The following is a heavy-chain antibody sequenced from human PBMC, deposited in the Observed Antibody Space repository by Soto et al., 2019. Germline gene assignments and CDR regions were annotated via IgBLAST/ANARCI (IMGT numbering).Heavy chain of an antibody. CDR3: ARNYVGNSQFFDL. Sequence: QVQLLESGPGLVKPSGTLSLNCSVSGDAITRHYWSWIRQSPGKGLEWLGYFFHTGTALYNPSLRSRVSRSVDTSKNQFSLKLTSVIPAATAVYLGARNYVGNSQFFDLWGRGTLVTVSS. CDR1: GDAITRHY. D-gene: IGHD1-7*01. CDR2: FFHTGTA. V-gene: IGHV4-59*11. J-gene: IGHJ2*01.